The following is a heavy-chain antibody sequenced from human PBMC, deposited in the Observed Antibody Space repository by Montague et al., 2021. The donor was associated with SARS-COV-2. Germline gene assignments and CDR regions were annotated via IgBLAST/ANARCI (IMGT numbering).Heavy chain of an antibody. CDR2: INHSGST. CDR3: ARRPHYNDSSGYYYPGPQRYYFDY. CDR1: GGSFSGYY. V-gene: IGHV4-34*01. D-gene: IGHD3-22*01. Sequence: SETLSLTCAVYGGSFSGYYWSRIRQPPGKGLEWIGEINHSGSTNYNPSLKSRVTISVDTSKNQFSLKLSSVTAADTAAYYCARRPHYNDSSGYYYPGPQRYYFDYWGQGTLVTVSS. J-gene: IGHJ4*02.